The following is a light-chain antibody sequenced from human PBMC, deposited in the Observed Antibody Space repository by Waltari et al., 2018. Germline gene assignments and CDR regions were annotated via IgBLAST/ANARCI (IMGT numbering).Light chain of an antibody. J-gene: IGLJ2*01. V-gene: IGLV1-44*01. CDR3: AAWDRSLRIVV. CDR2: GVI. CDR1: SSNIRVST. Sequence: QSVLTQPPPASGTPGHRVTTPFSGSSSNIRVSTVHWYQQSPGTPPNLLIYGVIQRPSGVPDRFSGSKSGTSASLAISGLQSEDEADYFCAAWDRSLRIVVFGGGTKLTVL.